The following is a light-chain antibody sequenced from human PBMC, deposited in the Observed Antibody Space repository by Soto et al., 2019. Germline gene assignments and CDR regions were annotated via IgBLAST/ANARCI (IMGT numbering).Light chain of an antibody. CDR2: GAS. J-gene: IGKJ1*01. CDR3: QQYHNWPPWT. V-gene: IGKV3-15*01. CDR1: QSVSSN. Sequence: EIVMTQSPATLSVSPGERATLSGRASQSVSSNLAWYQQKPGQAPRLLIYGASTRATGIPARFSGSGSGTEFTLTISSLQSEDFAVYYCQQYHNWPPWTFGQGTKVDIK.